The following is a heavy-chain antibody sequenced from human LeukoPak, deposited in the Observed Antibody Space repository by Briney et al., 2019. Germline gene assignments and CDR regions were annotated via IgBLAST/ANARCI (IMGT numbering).Heavy chain of an antibody. Sequence: SETLSLTCTVSGGPISSSSYYWGWIRQPPGKGLEWIGSIYYSGSTYYNPSLKSRVTISVDTSKNQFSLKLSSVTAADTAVYYCARDRAQYSSSSNFDYWGQGTLVTVSS. D-gene: IGHD6-6*01. J-gene: IGHJ4*02. V-gene: IGHV4-39*07. CDR1: GGPISSSSYY. CDR2: IYYSGST. CDR3: ARDRAQYSSSSNFDY.